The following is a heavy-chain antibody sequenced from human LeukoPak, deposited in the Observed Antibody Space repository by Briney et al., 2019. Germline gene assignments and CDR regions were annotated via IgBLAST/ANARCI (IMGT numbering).Heavy chain of an antibody. J-gene: IGHJ5*02. V-gene: IGHV4-59*01. CDR1: GGSISSYY. D-gene: IGHD4-17*01. CDR3: TRTNYGDYNWFDP. CDR2: IYYSGRT. Sequence: SETLSLTCTVSGGSISSYYWSWIRQPPGKGLEWIGYIYYSGRTNYNPSLKSRVTISVDTSKNQSSLKVTSVTAADTAIYYCTRTNYGDYNWFDPWGQGTLVTVSS.